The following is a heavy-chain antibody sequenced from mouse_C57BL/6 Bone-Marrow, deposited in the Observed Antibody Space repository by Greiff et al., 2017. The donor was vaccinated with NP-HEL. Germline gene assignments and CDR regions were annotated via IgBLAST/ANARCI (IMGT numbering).Heavy chain of an antibody. J-gene: IGHJ3*01. CDR3: ARWSLDGRFAY. CDR1: GYTFTNYY. D-gene: IGHD6-1*01. Sequence: QVQLQQSGPELVKPGASVKISCKASGYTFTNYYIHWVKQRPGQGLEWIGWIYPGSGDTNYNEKFKGKATLTADTSSSTAYMQLSSLTSEDSAVYYCARWSLDGRFAYWGQGTLVTVSA. CDR2: IYPGSGDT. V-gene: IGHV1-66*01.